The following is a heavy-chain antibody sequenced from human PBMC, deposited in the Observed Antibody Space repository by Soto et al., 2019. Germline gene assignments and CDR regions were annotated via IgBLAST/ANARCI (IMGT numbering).Heavy chain of an antibody. CDR1: VFTFSSYS. CDR2: ISSSSSYI. D-gene: IGHD4-17*01. CDR3: ARGRVTTGRGGDY. Sequence: EVQLVESGGGLVKPGGSLRLSCAASVFTFSSYSMNWVRQAPGKGLEWVSSISSSSSYIYYADSVKGRFTISRDNAKNSLYLQMNSLRAEDTAVYYCARGRVTTGRGGDYWGQGTLVTVSS. V-gene: IGHV3-21*01. J-gene: IGHJ4*02.